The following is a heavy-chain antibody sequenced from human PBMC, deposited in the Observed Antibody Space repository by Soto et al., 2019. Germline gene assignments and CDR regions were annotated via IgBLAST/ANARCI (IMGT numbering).Heavy chain of an antibody. CDR1: GFTVSNNY. D-gene: IGHD3-10*01. J-gene: IGHJ4*02. CDR2: IYSGGYT. Sequence: EVQLVESGGGLIQPGGSLRLSCAVSGFTVSNNYMSWVRQAPGKGLEGVSVIYSGGYTAYGDSVKGRFTISRDNSKNTLYLQRNSPGAQGTAVYFWGARAGGGGYWGQGTLVTVSS. CDR3: GARAGGGGY. V-gene: IGHV3-53*01.